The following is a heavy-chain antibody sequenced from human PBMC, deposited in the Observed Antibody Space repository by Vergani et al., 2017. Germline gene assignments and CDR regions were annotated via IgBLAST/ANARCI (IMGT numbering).Heavy chain of an antibody. J-gene: IGHJ6*03. V-gene: IGHV1-69*01. CDR1: GGTFSSYA. D-gene: IGHD5-18*01. CDR3: ARGGYSYGVYYYYYYMDV. CDR2: IIPIFGTA. Sequence: QVQLVQSGAEVKTPGSSVKVSCKASGGTFSSYAISWVRQAPGQGLEWMGGIIPIFGTANYAQKLQGRVTITADESTSTAYMELSSLRSEDTAVYYCARGGYSYGVYYYYYYMDVWGKGTTVTVSS.